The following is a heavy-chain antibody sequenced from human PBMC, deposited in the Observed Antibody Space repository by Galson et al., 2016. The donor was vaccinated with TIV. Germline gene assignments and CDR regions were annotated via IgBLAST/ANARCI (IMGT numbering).Heavy chain of an antibody. J-gene: IGHJ5*02. V-gene: IGHV1-69*13. D-gene: IGHD3-22*01. CDR2: IVPMFGTT. Sequence: SVKVSCKASGVTFSYFAFSWVRQAPGQGLEWMGGIVPMFGTTNCAQKFQGRVTISADESTTTAYLELSSLRSEDTAVYYCAGGRGIYDSSGYFLFDHWGQGTLVTVSS. CDR3: AGGRGIYDSSGYFLFDH. CDR1: GVTFSYFA.